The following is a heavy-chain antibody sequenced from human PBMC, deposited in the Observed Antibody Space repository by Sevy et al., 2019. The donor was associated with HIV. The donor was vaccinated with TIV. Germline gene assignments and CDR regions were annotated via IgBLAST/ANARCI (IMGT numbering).Heavy chain of an antibody. CDR1: GGSISSYY. D-gene: IGHD6-6*01. V-gene: IGHV4-59*01. Sequence: SETLSLTCTVSGGSISSYYWSWIRQPPGKGLEWIGYIYYSGSTNYNPSLKSRVTISVDTSKNQFSLKLSSVTAADTAVYYCARGEYSSSVVWDYWGQGTLVTVSS. CDR3: ARGEYSSSVVWDY. J-gene: IGHJ4*02. CDR2: IYYSGST.